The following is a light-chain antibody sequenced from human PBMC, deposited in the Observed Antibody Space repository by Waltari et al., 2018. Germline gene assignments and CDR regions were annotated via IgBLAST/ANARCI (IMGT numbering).Light chain of an antibody. CDR2: YDS. Sequence: SSVLTQPPSVAVAPGKTARITCGGNNLGSKSVHWYQQKPGHAPGLVIYYDSDRPSGIPERFSGSNSGNTATLTISRVEAGDEADYYCQVWDSSSDHPYVFGTGTKVTVL. CDR3: QVWDSSSDHPYV. V-gene: IGLV3-21*04. J-gene: IGLJ1*01. CDR1: NLGSKS.